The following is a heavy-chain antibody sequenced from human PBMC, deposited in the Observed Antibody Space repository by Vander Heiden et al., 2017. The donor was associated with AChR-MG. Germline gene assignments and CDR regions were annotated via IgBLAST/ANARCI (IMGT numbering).Heavy chain of an antibody. J-gene: IGHJ6*02. Sequence: QVQLVQSGAEVKKPGASVKVSCKASGYTFTSYGISWVRQAPGQGLEWMGWISAYNGNTNYAQKLQGRVTMTTDTSTSTAYMELRSLRSDDTAVYYCARDDKGDYGSGSYNDYYYGMDVWGQGTTVTVSS. D-gene: IGHD3-10*01. CDR3: ARDDKGDYGSGSYNDYYYGMDV. CDR2: ISAYNGNT. CDR1: GYTFTSYG. V-gene: IGHV1-18*01.